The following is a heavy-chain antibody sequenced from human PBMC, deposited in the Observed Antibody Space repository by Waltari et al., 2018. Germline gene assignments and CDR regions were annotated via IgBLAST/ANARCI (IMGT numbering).Heavy chain of an antibody. CDR3: ARGKFTAFDI. CDR1: GDSLFTTSVA. CDR2: TYYRSQWRN. J-gene: IGHJ3*02. V-gene: IGHV6-1*01. Sequence: QVQLQQSGPGLVKPSQTLSLTCAVSGDSLFTTSVAWNWIRQSTSRGLEGLGRTYYRSQWRNDYALSVKGRITVNPDTSKNHFSLQLDSVTPDDTAVYYCARGKFTAFDIWGQGTMVTVSS.